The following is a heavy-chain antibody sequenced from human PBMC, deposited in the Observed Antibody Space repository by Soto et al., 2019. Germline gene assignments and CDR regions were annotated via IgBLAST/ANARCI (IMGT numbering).Heavy chain of an antibody. CDR1: GFTFSSYG. Sequence: HPGGSLRLSCAASGFTFSSYGMHWVRQAPGKGLEWVAVIWYDGSNKYYADSVKGRFTISRDNSKNTLYLQMNSLRAEDTAVYYCARDFWGYCSSTSCYGMSVWGQGTTVTVYS. CDR3: ARDFWGYCSSTSCYGMSV. CDR2: IWYDGSNK. D-gene: IGHD2-2*01. V-gene: IGHV3-33*01. J-gene: IGHJ6*02.